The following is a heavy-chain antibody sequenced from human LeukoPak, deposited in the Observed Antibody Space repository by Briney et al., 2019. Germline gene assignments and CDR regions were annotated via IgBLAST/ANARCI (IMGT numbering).Heavy chain of an antibody. J-gene: IGHJ4*02. Sequence: PGGSLRLSCAASGFTFSSYGMHWVRQAPGKGLEWVANIKQDANEKNYVDSVKGRFTISRDNAKNSLYLQMNSLRAEDTAVYYCARDISPQLVVENWGQGTLVTVSS. CDR2: IKQDANEK. CDR1: GFTFSSYG. CDR3: ARDISPQLVVEN. V-gene: IGHV3-7*03. D-gene: IGHD6-6*01.